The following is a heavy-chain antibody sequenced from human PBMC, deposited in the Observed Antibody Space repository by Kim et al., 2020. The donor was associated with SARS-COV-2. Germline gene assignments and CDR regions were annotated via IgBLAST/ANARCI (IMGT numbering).Heavy chain of an antibody. V-gene: IGHV3-30*04. CDR1: GFTFSSYA. CDR3: ARDKGATVTAGGMDV. CDR2: ISYDGSNK. Sequence: GGSLRLSCAASGFTFSSYAMHWVRQAPGKGLEWVAVISYDGSNKYYADSVKGRFTISRDNSKNTLYLQMNSLRAEDTAVYYCARDKGATVTAGGMDVWGQGTTVTVSS. J-gene: IGHJ6*02. D-gene: IGHD4-17*01.